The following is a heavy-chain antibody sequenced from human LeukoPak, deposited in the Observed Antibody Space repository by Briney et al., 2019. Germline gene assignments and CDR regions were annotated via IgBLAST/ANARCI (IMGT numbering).Heavy chain of an antibody. CDR2: MNPSSGNT. V-gene: IGHV1-8*01. D-gene: IGHD2-21*01. CDR3: TRSVRNGHIDY. Sequence: ASVKVSCKASGYTFTSYDINWVRQATGQGLEWMGWMNPSSGNTGYAQKFQGRVTMTRSTSISTAYMELSSLRFEDTAVYYCTRSVRNGHIDYWGQGTLVTVSS. J-gene: IGHJ4*02. CDR1: GYTFTSYD.